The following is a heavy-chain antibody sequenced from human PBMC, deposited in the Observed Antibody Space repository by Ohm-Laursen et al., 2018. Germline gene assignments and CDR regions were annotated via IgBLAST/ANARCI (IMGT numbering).Heavy chain of an antibody. J-gene: IGHJ4*02. CDR3: ARAPYSTGWYTEDY. CDR2: ILPVLGTP. D-gene: IGHD6-19*01. V-gene: IGHV1-69*06. CDR1: GGTFSSYP. Sequence: SSVKVSCKASGGTFSSYPISWVRQARGQGLEYMGGILPVLGTPYYAQRFQGRLTITADKSTSTAYMELSSLRSEDTAIYYCARAPYSTGWYTEDYWGQGTLVTVSS.